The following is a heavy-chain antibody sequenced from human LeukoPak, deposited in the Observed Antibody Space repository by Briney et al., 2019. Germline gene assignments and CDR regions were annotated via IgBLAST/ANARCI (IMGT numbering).Heavy chain of an antibody. J-gene: IGHJ4*02. D-gene: IGHD6-13*01. V-gene: IGHV3-23*01. Sequence: GGSLRLSCAASGFTFSSYDMSWVRQAPGKGLEWVSSITLSGGSTFYADSVMGRFTISRDNSQNTLYLQMNSLSAEDTAVYYCARGPRWYNYWGQGTLVTVSS. CDR1: GFTFSSYD. CDR3: ARGPRWYNY. CDR2: ITLSGGST.